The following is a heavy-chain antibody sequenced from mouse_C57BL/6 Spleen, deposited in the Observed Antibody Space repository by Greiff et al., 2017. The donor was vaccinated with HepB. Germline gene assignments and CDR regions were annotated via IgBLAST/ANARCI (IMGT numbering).Heavy chain of an antibody. D-gene: IGHD2-12*01. CDR2: IRSKSNNYAT. CDR3: VRLDSPLAY. V-gene: IGHV10-1*01. J-gene: IGHJ3*01. CDR1: GFSFNTYA. Sequence: EVKLVESGGGLVQPKGSLKLSCAASGFSFNTYAMNWVRQAPGKGLEWVARIRSKSNNYATYYADSVKDRFTISRDDSESMLYLQMNNLKTEDTAMYYCVRLDSPLAYWGQGTLVTVSA.